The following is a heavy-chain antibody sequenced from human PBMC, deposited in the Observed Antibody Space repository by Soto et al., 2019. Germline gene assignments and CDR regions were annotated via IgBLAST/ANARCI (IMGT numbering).Heavy chain of an antibody. V-gene: IGHV2-5*02. Sequence: QITLKESGPTLVKPTQTLTLTCTFSGISLSTSGEGVGWVRQPPGKALEWLAVIYWDDAKRYSPSLKSRLTITKDTSKKQVVLTMTNMDPEDTATYYCVHRGQQLWGAFDIWGQGTMVTVSS. J-gene: IGHJ3*02. CDR3: VHRGQQLWGAFDI. D-gene: IGHD6-13*01. CDR1: GISLSTSGEG. CDR2: IYWDDAK.